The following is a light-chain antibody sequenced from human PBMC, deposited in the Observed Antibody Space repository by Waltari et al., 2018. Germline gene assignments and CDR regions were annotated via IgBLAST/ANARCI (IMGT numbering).Light chain of an antibody. V-gene: IGKV1-5*03. CDR1: QSVRGW. CDR2: KAS. J-gene: IGKJ2*02. CDR3: QQYNIPGT. Sequence: DIQMTQSPSTLSASVGDRVTITCRASQSVRGWLAWYQQKPGKAPKLLIYKASILESGGPSRFSGSGSGTDFTLTIRSLQPDDFATYYCQQYNIPGTFGQGTKLEIK.